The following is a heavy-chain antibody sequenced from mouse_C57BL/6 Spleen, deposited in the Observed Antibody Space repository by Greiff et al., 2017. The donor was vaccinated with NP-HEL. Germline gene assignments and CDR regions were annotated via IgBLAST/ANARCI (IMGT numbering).Heavy chain of an antibody. CDR1: GYTFTDYE. CDR2: IDPETGGT. Sequence: QVQLQQSGAELVRPGASVTLSCKASGYTFTDYEMHWVQQTPVHGLEWIGAIDPETGGTAYNQKFKGKAILTADKSSSTAYMELRSLTSEDSAVYYCTRRGRNYAMDYWGQGTSVTVSS. J-gene: IGHJ4*01. CDR3: TRRGRNYAMDY. V-gene: IGHV1-15*01.